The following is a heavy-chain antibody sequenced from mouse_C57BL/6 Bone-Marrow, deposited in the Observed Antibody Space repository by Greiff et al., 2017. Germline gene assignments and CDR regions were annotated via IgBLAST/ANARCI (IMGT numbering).Heavy chain of an antibody. V-gene: IGHV14-4*01. CDR3: TTLRY. CDR1: GFNIKDDY. CDR2: IDPENGDT. Sequence: EVQGVESGAELARPGASVKLSCTASGFNIKDDYMHWVKQRPEQGLEWIGWIDPENGDTEYASKFQGKATIKADTSSNTAYLHLSSLTSEDTAVYYCTTLRYWGQGTSVTVSS. J-gene: IGHJ4*01.